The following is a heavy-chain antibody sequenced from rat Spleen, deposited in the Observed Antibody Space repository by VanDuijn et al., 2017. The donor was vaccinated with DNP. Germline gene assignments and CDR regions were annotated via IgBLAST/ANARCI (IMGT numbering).Heavy chain of an antibody. CDR3: ARYNNYWYFDF. CDR1: GYSISTSYR. CDR2: INSAGST. J-gene: IGHJ1*01. Sequence: EVQLQESGPGLLKPSQSLSLTCSVTGYSISTSYRWNWIRKFPGNKLEWMGYINSAGSTHYNPSLKSRISITRDTSKNQFFLHLNSVTTEDTATYYCARYNNYWYFDFWGPGTMVTVSS. D-gene: IGHD1-10*01. V-gene: IGHV3-3*01.